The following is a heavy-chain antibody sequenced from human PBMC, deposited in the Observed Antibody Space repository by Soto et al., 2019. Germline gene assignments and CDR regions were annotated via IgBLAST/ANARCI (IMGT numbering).Heavy chain of an antibody. D-gene: IGHD4-17*01. V-gene: IGHV3-30-3*01. Sequence: PGGSLRLSCAASGFTFRNYAMHWVRQAPGKGLECLAVIAYDGSNAFYRDSVKGRFTISRDNSKNTLYLHMNSLRSEDTGVYYCARASVFPSEYYGDYVPGDNWFDPWGQGTLVTVSS. CDR2: IAYDGSNA. CDR1: GFTFRNYA. J-gene: IGHJ5*02. CDR3: ARASVFPSEYYGDYVPGDNWFDP.